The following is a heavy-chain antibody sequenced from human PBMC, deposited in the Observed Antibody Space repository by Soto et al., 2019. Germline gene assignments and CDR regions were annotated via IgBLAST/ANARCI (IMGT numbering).Heavy chain of an antibody. CDR3: AKSEVPEI. CDR1: GCDLCRQW. D-gene: IGHD3-10*01. CDR2: VYPGDSET. Sequence: PGEARVSYGKGSGCDLCRQWIAWVRQKPGKGLEWMGIVYPGDSETRYRPSVQGQVTMSADKSTDTAYLQWSSLKASDTAMYYCAKSEVPEIWGQGTLVTVS. J-gene: IGHJ3*02. V-gene: IGHV5-51*01.